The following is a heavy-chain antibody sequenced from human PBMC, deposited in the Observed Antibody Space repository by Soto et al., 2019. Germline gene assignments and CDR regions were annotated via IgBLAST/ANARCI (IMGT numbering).Heavy chain of an antibody. D-gene: IGHD6-13*01. V-gene: IGHV3-33*01. Sequence: PGGSLRLSCAASGFTFSSYGMHWVRQAPGKGLEWVAVIWYDGSNKYYADSVKGRFTISRDNSKNTLYLQMNSLRAEDTAVYYCARGGKEQQPLGGRFDPWGQGTLVTVSS. J-gene: IGHJ5*02. CDR1: GFTFSSYG. CDR2: IWYDGSNK. CDR3: ARGGKEQQPLGGRFDP.